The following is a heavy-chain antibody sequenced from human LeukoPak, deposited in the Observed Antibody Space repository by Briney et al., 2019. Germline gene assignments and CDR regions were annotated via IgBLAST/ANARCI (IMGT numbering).Heavy chain of an antibody. V-gene: IGHV3-48*02. CDR1: GSTLSSYS. J-gene: IGHJ4*02. D-gene: IGHD1-26*01. Sequence: GGSLRLSFAASGSTLSSYSSNWVRQAPGKGLEWVSYIISSSTTIHYADSVKGRFTISRDNAKNSLYLQMNSLGDEDTAVYYCARDLLFRTYYFDYWGQGTLVTVSS. CDR3: ARDLLFRTYYFDY. CDR2: IISSSTTI.